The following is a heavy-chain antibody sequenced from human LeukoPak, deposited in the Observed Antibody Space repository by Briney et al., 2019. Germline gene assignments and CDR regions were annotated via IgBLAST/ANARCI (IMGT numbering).Heavy chain of an antibody. D-gene: IGHD6-13*01. CDR2: IYTSGST. Sequence: SETLSLTCTVSGGSISSGSYYWSWIRQPAGKGLEWIGRIYTSGSTNYNPSLKSRVTISVDTSKNQFSLKLSSVTAADTAVYYCARVYSSSWVGWFDPWGQGTLVTVSS. V-gene: IGHV4-61*02. CDR1: GGSISSGSYY. J-gene: IGHJ5*02. CDR3: ARVYSSSWVGWFDP.